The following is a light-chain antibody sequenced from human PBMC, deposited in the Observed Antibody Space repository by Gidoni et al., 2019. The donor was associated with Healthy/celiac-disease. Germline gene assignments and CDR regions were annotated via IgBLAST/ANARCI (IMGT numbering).Light chain of an antibody. CDR3: QQRSNWPQVT. Sequence: EIVLTHSPATLSLSPGERATLSCRASQSVSSYLAWYQQKPGQAPRLLSYDASNRATGIPARFSGSGSGTDFTLTISSLEPEDFAVYYCQQRSNWPQVTFGQGTRLEIK. CDR2: DAS. V-gene: IGKV3-11*01. J-gene: IGKJ5*01. CDR1: QSVSSY.